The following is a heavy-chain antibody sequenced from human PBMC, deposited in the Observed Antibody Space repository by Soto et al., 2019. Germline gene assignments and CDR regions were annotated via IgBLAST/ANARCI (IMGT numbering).Heavy chain of an antibody. V-gene: IGHV3-23*01. CDR2: IGSGGTT. CDR1: GFSFSSNA. CDR3: AKLGFCSGGTCHLDYYNGVDV. Sequence: EVQLLESGGGVVQPGGSLRLSCAASGFSFSSNAMTWVRQAPGQGLEWVSTIGSGGTTYYADSVKGRFTISRDNSKNTQSLQMNSLRVEDTGVYYRAKLGFCSGGTCHLDYYNGVDVWGQGTTVTVSS. J-gene: IGHJ6*02. D-gene: IGHD2-15*01.